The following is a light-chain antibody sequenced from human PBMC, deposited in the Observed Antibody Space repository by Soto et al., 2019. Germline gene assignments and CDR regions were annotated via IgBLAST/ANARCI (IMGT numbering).Light chain of an antibody. CDR2: DVR. J-gene: IGLJ2*01. CDR1: SSDVGAYDN. CDR3: ASKTTCSTVL. Sequence: QSALTQPSSMSGSPGQSITISCTGTSSDVGAYDNVSWHQQRPGRAPKVLIYDVRIRPSEVSNRYSGSKSGDTASLTISGLHAEDEAIYYCASKTTCSTVLFGGGTKLTVL. V-gene: IGLV2-14*03.